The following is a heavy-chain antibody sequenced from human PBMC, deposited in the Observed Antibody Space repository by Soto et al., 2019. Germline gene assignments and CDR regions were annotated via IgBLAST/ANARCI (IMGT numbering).Heavy chain of an antibody. CDR3: ARTQTNDY. V-gene: IGHV1-2*02. CDR1: GYTFTGYY. Sequence: ASVKVSCKASGYTFTGYYIHWVRQAPGQGLEWMGWINTNSGGTNYAQKFQGRVTMTRDTSISTAYMELSRLTSDDTAVYYCARTQTNDYWGQGSLVTVSS. J-gene: IGHJ4*02. CDR2: INTNSGGT.